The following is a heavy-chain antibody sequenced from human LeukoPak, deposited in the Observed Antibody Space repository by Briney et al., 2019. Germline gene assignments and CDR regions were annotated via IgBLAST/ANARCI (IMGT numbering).Heavy chain of an antibody. Sequence: GGSLRLSCAASGFTFSSYAMSWVRQAPGKGLEWVSAISGSGVSTYYADSVKGRFTISRDNSKNTLYLQMNSLRAEDTAVYYCARESPYYYGSGSLRWGQGSLVTVSS. J-gene: IGHJ4*02. CDR3: ARESPYYYGSGSLR. CDR2: ISGSGVST. CDR1: GFTFSSYA. V-gene: IGHV3-23*01. D-gene: IGHD3-10*01.